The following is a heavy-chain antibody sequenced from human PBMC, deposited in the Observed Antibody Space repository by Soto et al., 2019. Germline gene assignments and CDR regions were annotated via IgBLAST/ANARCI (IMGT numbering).Heavy chain of an antibody. D-gene: IGHD6-13*01. CDR2: IYYSGST. J-gene: IGHJ6*02. Sequence: SETLSLTCTVSGGSISSSSYYWGWIRPPPGKGLEGIGSIYYSGSTYYKPSLKSRVTISVDTSKNQFSLKLSSVTAADTAVYYCARHDGEAAAAQFYYYYGMDVWGQGTTVTVSS. CDR1: GGSISSSSYY. V-gene: IGHV4-39*01. CDR3: ARHDGEAAAAQFYYYYGMDV.